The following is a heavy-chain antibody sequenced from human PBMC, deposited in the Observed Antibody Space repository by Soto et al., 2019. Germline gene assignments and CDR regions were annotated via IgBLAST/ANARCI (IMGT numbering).Heavy chain of an antibody. CDR1: GFTFTDYS. CDR2: ISSSSSYI. J-gene: IGHJ6*02. V-gene: IGHV3-21*01. CDR3: ARDGYYYGMDV. Sequence: EVQLVESGGGLLQPGGSLRLSCAASGFTFTDYSMNWVRQAPGKGLEWVSYISSSSSYIYYADSVKGRFTISRDNAKNSLYLQMNSLRAEDTAVYYCARDGYYYGMDVWGQGTTVTVSS.